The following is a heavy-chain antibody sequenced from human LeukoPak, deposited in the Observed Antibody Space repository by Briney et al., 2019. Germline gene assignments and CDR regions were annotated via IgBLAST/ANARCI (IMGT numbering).Heavy chain of an antibody. Sequence: SETLSLTCTVSGGSISNYYWSWIRQPPGKGLEWIGYIYYSGGTTYNPSLKSRVTISADTSKNQFSLKLISVTAADTAVYYCARENSQGYSSGWYSRNYYFDYWGQGTLVTVSS. D-gene: IGHD6-19*01. CDR2: IYYSGGT. V-gene: IGHV4-59*01. CDR3: ARENSQGYSSGWYSRNYYFDY. J-gene: IGHJ4*02. CDR1: GGSISNYY.